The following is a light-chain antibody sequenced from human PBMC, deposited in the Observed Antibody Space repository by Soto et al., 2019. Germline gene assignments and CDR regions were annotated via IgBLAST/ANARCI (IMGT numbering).Light chain of an antibody. Sequence: AIRMTQSPSSLSASTGDRVTITCRASQGISSYLAWYQQKPGKAPKLLIYAASTLQSGVPSRFSGSGSGTDFTLTISCLQSEDFATYYCQQYYSYPHSDFGPGTKVDIK. CDR1: QGISSY. CDR2: AAS. V-gene: IGKV1-8*01. CDR3: QQYYSYPHSD. J-gene: IGKJ3*01.